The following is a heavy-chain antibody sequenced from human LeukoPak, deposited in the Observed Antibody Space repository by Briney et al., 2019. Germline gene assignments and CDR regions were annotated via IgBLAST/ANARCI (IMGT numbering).Heavy chain of an antibody. Sequence: GGSLRLSCAASGFTFSSYAMHWVRQAPGQGLEWGAVISYDGSNKYYADSVKGRFTISRDNSKNTLYLQMNSLRAEDTAVYYCARVSTLTHGFDYWGQGTLVTVSS. CDR1: GFTFSSYA. J-gene: IGHJ4*02. V-gene: IGHV3-30*04. CDR3: ARVSTLTHGFDY. CDR2: ISYDGSNK. D-gene: IGHD4-17*01.